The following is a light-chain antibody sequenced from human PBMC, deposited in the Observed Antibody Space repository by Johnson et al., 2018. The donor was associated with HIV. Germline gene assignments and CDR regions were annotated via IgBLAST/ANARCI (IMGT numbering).Light chain of an antibody. J-gene: IGLJ1*01. CDR3: GTWDSSLSAGGV. V-gene: IGLV1-51*02. CDR2: EKN. CDR1: SSNIGNNY. Sequence: QSVLTQPPSVSAAPGQKVNISCSGSSSNIGNNYVSWYQQLPGTAPKLLIYEKNKRPSGIPDRFSGSKSGTSATLGITGLQTGDEADYYCGTWDSSLSAGGVFGTGTMVTV.